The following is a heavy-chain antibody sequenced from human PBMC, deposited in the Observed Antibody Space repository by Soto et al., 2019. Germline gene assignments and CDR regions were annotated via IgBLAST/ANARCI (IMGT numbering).Heavy chain of an antibody. V-gene: IGHV1-18*01. CDR2: ISAYNGNT. J-gene: IGHJ4*02. CDR1: GYTFTSYG. D-gene: IGHD1-26*01. Sequence: QVQLVQSGAEVKKPGASVKVSCKASGYTFTSYGISWVRQAPGQGREWMGWISAYNGNTNYAQKLQGRVTMTTDTYTSTAYMELRSLRSDDTAVYYCARDSRIVGATNPFDYWGQGTLVTVSS. CDR3: ARDSRIVGATNPFDY.